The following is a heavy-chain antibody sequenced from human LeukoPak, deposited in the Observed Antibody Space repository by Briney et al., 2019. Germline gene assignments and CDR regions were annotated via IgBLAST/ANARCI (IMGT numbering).Heavy chain of an antibody. V-gene: IGHV6-1*01. J-gene: IGHJ4*02. D-gene: IGHD3-22*01. CDR3: ARGSSQIYYYDSSGYSHAFDY. CDR2: TYYRSKWYN. Sequence: SQTLSLTCAISGDSVSSNSAAWNWIRQSPSRGLEWLGRTYYRSKWYNDYAVSVKSRITINPDTSKNQFSLQLISVTPEDTAVYYCARGSSQIYYYDSSGYSHAFDYWGQGTLVTVSS. CDR1: GDSVSSNSAA.